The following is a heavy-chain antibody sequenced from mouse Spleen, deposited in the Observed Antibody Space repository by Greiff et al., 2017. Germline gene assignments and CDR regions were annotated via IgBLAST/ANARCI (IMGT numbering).Heavy chain of an antibody. CDR3: ASPYDYGPFAY. J-gene: IGHJ3*01. CDR1: GFTFSSYG. CDR2: ISGGGSYT. D-gene: IGHD2-4*01. V-gene: IGHV5-9-2*01. Sequence: EVQVVESGGGLVKPGGSLKLSCAASGFTFSSYGMSWVRQTPEKRLEWVATISGGGSYTYYPDSVKGRFTISRDNAKNNLYLQMSSLRSEDTALYYCASPYDYGPFAYWGQGTLVTVSA.